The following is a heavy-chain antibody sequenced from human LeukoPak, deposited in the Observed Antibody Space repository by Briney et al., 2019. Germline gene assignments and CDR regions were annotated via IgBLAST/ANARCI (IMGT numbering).Heavy chain of an antibody. CDR3: ARVGYGSGSYYHN. J-gene: IGHJ4*02. CDR2: ISSSSSYI. CDR1: GFTFSSYS. V-gene: IGHV3-21*01. D-gene: IGHD3-10*01. Sequence: GGSLRLSCAASGFTFSSYSMNWVRQAPGKGLEWVSSISSSSSYIYYADSVKGRFTISRDNAKNSLYLQMNSLRAEDTAVYYCARVGYGSGSYYHNWGQGTLVTVSS.